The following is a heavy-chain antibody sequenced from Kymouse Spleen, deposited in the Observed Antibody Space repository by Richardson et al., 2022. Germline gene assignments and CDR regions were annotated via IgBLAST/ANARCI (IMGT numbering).Heavy chain of an antibody. CDR2: INHSGST. Sequence: QVQLQQWGAGLLKPSETLSLTCAVYGGSFSGYYWSWIRQPPGKGLEWIGEINHSGSTNYNPSLKSRVTISVDTSKNQFSLKLSSVTAADTAVYYCARRVAVAGPVFDYWGQGTLVTVSS. J-gene: IGHJ4*02. V-gene: IGHV4-34*01. CDR1: GGSFSGYY. D-gene: IGHD6-19*01. CDR3: ARRVAVAGPVFDY.